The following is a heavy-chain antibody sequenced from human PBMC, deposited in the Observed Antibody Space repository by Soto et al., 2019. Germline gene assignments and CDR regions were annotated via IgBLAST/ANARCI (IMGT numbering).Heavy chain of an antibody. Sequence: PSETLSLTCAVYGGSFSGYYWSWIRQPPGKGLEWIGEINHSGSTNYNPSLKSRVTISVDTSKNQFSLKLSSVTAADTAVYYCARGNYDFWSGPFDYWGQGTLVTVSS. CDR3: ARGNYDFWSGPFDY. D-gene: IGHD3-3*01. CDR1: GGSFSGYY. CDR2: INHSGST. J-gene: IGHJ4*02. V-gene: IGHV4-34*01.